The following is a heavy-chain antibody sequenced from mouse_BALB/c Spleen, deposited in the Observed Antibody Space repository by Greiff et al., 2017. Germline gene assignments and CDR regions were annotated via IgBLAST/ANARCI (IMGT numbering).Heavy chain of an antibody. CDR1: GFTFSSFG. D-gene: IGHD1-3*01. CDR3: ARGGSGPYYYAMDY. Sequence: DVMLVESGGGLVQPGGSRKLSCAASGFTFSSFGMHWVRQAPEKGLEWVAYISSCSSTIYYADTVKGRFTISRDNPKNTLFLQMTSLRSEDTAMYYCARGGSGPYYYAMDYWGQGTSVTVSA. CDR2: ISSCSSTI. V-gene: IGHV5-17*02. J-gene: IGHJ4*01.